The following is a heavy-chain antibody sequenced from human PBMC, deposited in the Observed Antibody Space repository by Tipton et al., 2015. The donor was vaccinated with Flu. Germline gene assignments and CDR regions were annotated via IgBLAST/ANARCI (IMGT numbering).Heavy chain of an antibody. D-gene: IGHD3-16*01. J-gene: IGHJ6*02. V-gene: IGHV1-18*01. CDR2: ISVYNGNT. CDR3: APRAGFGGFPQPSFSSGLGV. CDR1: GYIFINYD. Sequence: QLVQSGAEVKTPGASVKVSCKASGYIFINYDVNWVRQAPGQGLEWLGWISVYNGNTDYAQNVQGRVTMTTDTSTSTAYMELRSLTSGTPAFYYGAPRAGFGGFPQPSFSSGLGVWGQGTKVSFSS.